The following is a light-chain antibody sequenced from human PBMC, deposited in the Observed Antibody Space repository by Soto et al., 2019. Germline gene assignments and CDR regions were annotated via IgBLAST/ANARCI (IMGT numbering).Light chain of an antibody. J-gene: IGKJ2*01. CDR1: QRISSN. CDR3: QQYKDWPPYT. Sequence: EILMTQSQATLSFSPGERATLSCRASQRISSNVAWYQQKPGQAPRLLIYGASTRATGVPARFSGGGAGTEVTLTISSLQSEDFAVYFCQQYKDWPPYTFGQGTKLEIK. CDR2: GAS. V-gene: IGKV3-15*01.